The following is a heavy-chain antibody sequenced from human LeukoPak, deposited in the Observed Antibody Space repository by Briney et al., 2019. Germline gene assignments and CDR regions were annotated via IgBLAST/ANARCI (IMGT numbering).Heavy chain of an antibody. J-gene: IGHJ4*02. CDR1: GFTFSSYA. CDR2: ISYDGSNK. Sequence: GGSLRLSCAASGFTFSSYAMHWVRQAPGKGLEWVSVISYDGSNKYYADSVKGRITISRDNSKNTLYLQMNSLSAEDTAVYYCARGRISVAGTSYGYWGQGTLVTVSS. CDR3: ARGRISVAGTSYGY. D-gene: IGHD6-19*01. V-gene: IGHV3-30*01.